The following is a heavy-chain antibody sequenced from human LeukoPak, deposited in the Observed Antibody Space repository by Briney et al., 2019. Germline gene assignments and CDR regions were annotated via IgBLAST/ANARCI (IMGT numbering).Heavy chain of an antibody. D-gene: IGHD2/OR15-2a*01. V-gene: IGHV5-51*01. CDR2: IYPGDSDT. CDR1: GYSFPSYL. Sequence: ESLKISCKGSGYSFPSYLIGWVRQMPRKGLEWMGIIYPGDSDTRYSPSLQGQVTISADKSISTAYLQWSSLRPSHAAMYYCARLGYYTTAFDYWGQGTLVTVSS. J-gene: IGHJ4*02. CDR3: ARLGYYTTAFDY.